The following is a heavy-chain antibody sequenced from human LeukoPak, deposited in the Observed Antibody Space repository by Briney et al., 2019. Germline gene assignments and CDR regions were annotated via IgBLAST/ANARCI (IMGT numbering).Heavy chain of an antibody. CDR1: GFTLSSYA. Sequence: GGSVRLSCAASGFTLSSYAMSWVRQAPGKGLEWVSAISASGESTYFADSVKGRFAISRDNSKNTLYLQMNSLRAEDTAVYYCAKDYYYDSSGCGDYWGQGTLGTVSS. D-gene: IGHD3-22*01. CDR3: AKDYYYDSSGCGDY. V-gene: IGHV3-23*01. CDR2: ISASGEST. J-gene: IGHJ4*02.